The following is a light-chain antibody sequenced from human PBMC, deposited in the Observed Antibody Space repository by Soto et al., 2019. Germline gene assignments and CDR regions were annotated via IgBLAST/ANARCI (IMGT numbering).Light chain of an antibody. V-gene: IGLV1-44*01. J-gene: IGLJ2*01. Sequence: QSVLTQPPSASGTPGQTIAISCSGGSSNIGSHTVNLYQQLPGTAPRHLTYSNTQRPSGVPDRFSGSKSGTSASLAFSGLQSEYEDDYYCAAWDDSLNGVVFGGGTKFAVL. CDR1: SSNIGSHT. CDR2: SNT. CDR3: AAWDDSLNGVV.